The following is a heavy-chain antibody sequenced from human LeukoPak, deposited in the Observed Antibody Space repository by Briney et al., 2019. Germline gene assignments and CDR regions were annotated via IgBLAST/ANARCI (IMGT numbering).Heavy chain of an antibody. CDR3: ARGVYIAAAQYGY. CDR2: IYYSGTT. J-gene: IGHJ4*02. V-gene: IGHV4-59*01. Sequence: KSSETLSLTCTVSDGSISSYYWSWIRQPPGKGLEWIGYIYYSGTTNYNPSLKSRVTISVDTSKNQFSLKLSSVTAADTAVYYCARGVYIAAAQYGYWGQGTLVTVSS. CDR1: DGSISSYY. D-gene: IGHD6-13*01.